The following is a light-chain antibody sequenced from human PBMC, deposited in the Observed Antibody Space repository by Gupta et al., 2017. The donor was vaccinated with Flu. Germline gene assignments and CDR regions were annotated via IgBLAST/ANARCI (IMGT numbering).Light chain of an antibody. CDR3: QSYDESLKGAI. V-gene: IGLV1-40*01. Sequence: VAIPCTGSGSNIGADYPAHWYQHFPVTAPKLLIFANTKRPSGVPDRFSASKSGTSAALAITGLRAEDEADYYCQSYDESLKGAIFGGGTKLTVL. CDR1: GSNIGADYP. CDR2: ANT. J-gene: IGLJ2*01.